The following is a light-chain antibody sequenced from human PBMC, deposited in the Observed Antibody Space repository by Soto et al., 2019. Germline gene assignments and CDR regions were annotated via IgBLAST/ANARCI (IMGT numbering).Light chain of an antibody. CDR3: QSCDSSNYV. Sequence: NFMLTQPHSVSESPGKTVTISCTRSSGSIANNYVQWYQQLTGSAPTTVIYEDNPRPSGVPDPFSGSIDSSSNSSSLTISGLKTEDEADYYCQSCDSSNYVFGNGTKVTVL. J-gene: IGLJ1*01. CDR1: SGSIANNY. CDR2: EDN. V-gene: IGLV6-57*04.